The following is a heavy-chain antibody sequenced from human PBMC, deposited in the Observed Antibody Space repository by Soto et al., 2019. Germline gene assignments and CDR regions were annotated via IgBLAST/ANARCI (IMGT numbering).Heavy chain of an antibody. D-gene: IGHD5-18*01. CDR3: ARDTGYTFGSLNY. V-gene: IGHV1-3*01. CDR2: MNAGVGNT. CDR1: GYTFTDYA. Sequence: HVELVQSGADVKKPGASVTISCKASGYTFTDYALHWVRQASGQRLEWMGWMNAGVGNTLYSQKFQGRITITRDTPASTAYMELNSLKSEDTAIYYCARDTGYTFGSLNYWGPGTLVTVSS. J-gene: IGHJ4*02.